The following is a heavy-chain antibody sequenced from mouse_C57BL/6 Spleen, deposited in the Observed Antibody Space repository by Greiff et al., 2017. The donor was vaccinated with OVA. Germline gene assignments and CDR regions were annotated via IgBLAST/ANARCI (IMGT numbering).Heavy chain of an antibody. D-gene: IGHD2-4*01. CDR1: GYTFTSYW. CDR3: AISYDYDSYAMDY. CDR2: IHPSDSDT. V-gene: IGHV1-74*01. Sequence: QVHVKQPGAELVKPGASVKVSCKASGYTFTSYWMHWVKQRPGQGLEWIGRIHPSDSDTNYNQKFKGKATLTVDKSSSTAYMQLSSLTAEDSAVYYGAISYDYDSYAMDYWGQGTSVTVSS. J-gene: IGHJ4*01.